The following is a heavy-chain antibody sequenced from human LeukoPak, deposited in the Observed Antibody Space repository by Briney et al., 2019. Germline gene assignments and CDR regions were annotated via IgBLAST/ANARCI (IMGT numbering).Heavy chain of an antibody. CDR3: ARDLGLKYGSGTYKFDP. V-gene: IGHV3-33*08. J-gene: IGHJ5*02. CDR2: IWYDGSRQ. Sequence: GGSLRLSCAAYGFSFSTYGMHWVRQAPGKVPEWVAVIWYDGSRQYYADSVKGRFNIFREMSNNTLYLQMNSLRVDDTALYYCARDLGLKYGSGTYKFDPWGRGTLVIVSS. CDR1: GFSFSTYG. D-gene: IGHD3-10*01.